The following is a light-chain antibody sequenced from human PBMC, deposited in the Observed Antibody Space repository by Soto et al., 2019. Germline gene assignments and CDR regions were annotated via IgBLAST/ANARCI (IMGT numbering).Light chain of an antibody. Sequence: IQVTQSPSSLSASVGDRVTITCRASQGISSYLAWYQQKPGKAPKLLIYGASTLQNGVPSRFSGSGSGTDFTITISSLQPEDFATYYCQQLNSYLSLTVGGGTKVEIK. CDR2: GAS. CDR1: QGISSY. J-gene: IGKJ4*01. CDR3: QQLNSYLSLT. V-gene: IGKV1-9*01.